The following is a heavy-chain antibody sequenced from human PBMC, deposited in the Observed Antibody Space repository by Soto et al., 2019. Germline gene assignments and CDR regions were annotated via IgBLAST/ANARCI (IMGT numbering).Heavy chain of an antibody. Sequence: GGSLSLSCAASGFTFSSYSMNWVRQAPGKGLEWVSSISSSSSYIYYADSVKGRFTISRDNAKNSLYLQMNSLRAEDTAVYYCARDCGGSCHFYYYYYGMDVWGQGTTVTVSS. CDR1: GFTFSSYS. V-gene: IGHV3-21*01. CDR3: ARDCGGSCHFYYYYYGMDV. CDR2: ISSSSSYI. D-gene: IGHD2-15*01. J-gene: IGHJ6*02.